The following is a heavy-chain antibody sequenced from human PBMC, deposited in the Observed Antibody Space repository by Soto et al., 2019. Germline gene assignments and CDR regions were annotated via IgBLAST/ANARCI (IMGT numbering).Heavy chain of an antibody. V-gene: IGHV1-18*01. CDR3: AREYCSSASCYGADY. CDR2: ISTSNGDT. J-gene: IGHJ4*02. D-gene: IGHD2-2*01. CDR1: GYTFTTYG. Sequence: ASVKVSCKASGYTFTTYGISWVRQAPGQGLEWMGWISTSNGDTKYAQKLQGRVTMTTDTSTSTAYMELRSLRSDDTAVYYCAREYCSSASCYGADYWGQGILVT.